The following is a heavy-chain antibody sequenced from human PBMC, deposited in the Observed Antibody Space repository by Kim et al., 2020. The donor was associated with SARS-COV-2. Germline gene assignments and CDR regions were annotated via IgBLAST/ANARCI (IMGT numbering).Heavy chain of an antibody. Sequence: VNSGKGRITISRDNAKNSMNVQMNSLRAEDTAVYYCGTFTYRGWCYRNLDVWGQGTTVTVSS. D-gene: IGHD2-2*01. V-gene: IGHV3-7*01. J-gene: IGHJ6*01. CDR3: GTFTYRGWCYRNLDV.